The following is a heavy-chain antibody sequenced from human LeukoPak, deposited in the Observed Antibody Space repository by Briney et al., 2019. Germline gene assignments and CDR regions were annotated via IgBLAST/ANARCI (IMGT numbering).Heavy chain of an antibody. Sequence: SVKVSCKAPGGTFSSYAISWVRQAPGQGLEWMGGIIPIFGTANYAQKFQGRVTITADESTSTAYMELSSLRSEDTAVYYCASHYDSSGYQFDYWGQGTLVTVSS. D-gene: IGHD3-22*01. CDR1: GGTFSSYA. CDR3: ASHYDSSGYQFDY. CDR2: IIPIFGTA. J-gene: IGHJ4*02. V-gene: IGHV1-69*13.